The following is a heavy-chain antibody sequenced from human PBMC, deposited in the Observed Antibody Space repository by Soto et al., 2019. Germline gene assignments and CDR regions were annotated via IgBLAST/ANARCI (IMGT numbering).Heavy chain of an antibody. CDR2: IYYSGST. CDR1: GGSISSYY. V-gene: IGHV4-59*01. J-gene: IGHJ2*01. CDR3: ARRPALPLRFPWYFDL. Sequence: QVQLQESGPGLVKPSETLSLTCTVSGGSISSYYWSWIRQPPGKGLEWIGYIYYSGSTNYNPSLKSRVTISVDTSKNQFSLKLSSVTAADTAVYYCARRPALPLRFPWYFDLWGRGTLVTVSS. D-gene: IGHD3-3*01.